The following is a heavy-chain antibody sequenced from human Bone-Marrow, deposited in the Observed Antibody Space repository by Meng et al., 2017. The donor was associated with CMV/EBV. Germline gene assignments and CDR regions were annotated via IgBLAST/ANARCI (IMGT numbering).Heavy chain of an antibody. CDR2: FDPEDGET. J-gene: IGHJ6*02. CDR3: ASSIMITFGGVYYYYGMDV. V-gene: IGHV1-24*01. CDR1: GYTFTGYY. D-gene: IGHD3-16*01. Sequence: ASVKVSCKASGYTFTGYYMHWVRQAPGQGLEWMGGFDPEDGETIYAQKFQGRVTMTEDTSTDTAYMELSSLRPEDTAVYYCASSIMITFGGVYYYYGMDVWGQGTTVTVSS.